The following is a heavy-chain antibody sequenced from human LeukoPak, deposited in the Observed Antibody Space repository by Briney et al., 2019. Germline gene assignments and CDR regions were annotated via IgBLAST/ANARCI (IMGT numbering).Heavy chain of an antibody. V-gene: IGHV5-51*01. Sequence: GESLKISCNGSGYSFTSYWIGWVRQMPGKGLEWMGIIYPGDSDTRYSPSFQGQVTISADKSISTASLQWSSLQASDTAMYYCARGRGYRPRGYYFDYWGQGTLVTVSS. CDR2: IYPGDSDT. CDR3: ARGRGYRPRGYYFDY. CDR1: GYSFTSYW. D-gene: IGHD5-12*01. J-gene: IGHJ4*02.